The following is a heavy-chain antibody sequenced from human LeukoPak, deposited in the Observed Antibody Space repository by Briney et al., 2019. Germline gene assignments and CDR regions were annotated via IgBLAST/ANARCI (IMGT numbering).Heavy chain of an antibody. J-gene: IGHJ5*02. Sequence: GASVKVSCKASGYTFTGYYIHWVRQAPGQGLEWMGGLNPDTGCTNYAQKFQARVIMTRDTSINTAYMELRRLRYDDTAMYFCARESFSGSGGLNWFAPWGQGTLVTVSA. V-gene: IGHV1-2*02. CDR3: ARESFSGSGGLNWFAP. D-gene: IGHD3-10*01. CDR2: LNPDTGCT. CDR1: GYTFTGYY.